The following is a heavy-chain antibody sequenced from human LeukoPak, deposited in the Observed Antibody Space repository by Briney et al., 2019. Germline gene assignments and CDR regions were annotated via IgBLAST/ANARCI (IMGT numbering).Heavy chain of an antibody. Sequence: GGSLRLSCAASGFTFSSYGMHWVRQAPGKGLEWVAFIRCDGSNKYYADSVKGRFTISRDNSKNTLYLQMNSLRAEDTAVYYCAKTYYDFWSGPESQYFDYWGQGTLVTGSS. CDR3: AKTYYDFWSGPESQYFDY. CDR1: GFTFSSYG. J-gene: IGHJ4*02. D-gene: IGHD3-3*01. V-gene: IGHV3-30*02. CDR2: IRCDGSNK.